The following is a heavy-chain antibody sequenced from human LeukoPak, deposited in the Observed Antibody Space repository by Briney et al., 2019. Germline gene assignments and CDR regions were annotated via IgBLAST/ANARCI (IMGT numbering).Heavy chain of an antibody. CDR3: ARRKNDYGDFDF. Sequence: GGSLRLSCEASGFSISSSDMNWVRQAPGKGLEWISHISRSGNTVYYADSVKGRFTTSRDNAKKSLYLQLNSLRAEDTAVYFCARRKNDYGDFDFWGQGTLVTVSS. CDR1: GFSISSSD. CDR2: ISRSGNTV. V-gene: IGHV3-48*01. J-gene: IGHJ4*02. D-gene: IGHD4-17*01.